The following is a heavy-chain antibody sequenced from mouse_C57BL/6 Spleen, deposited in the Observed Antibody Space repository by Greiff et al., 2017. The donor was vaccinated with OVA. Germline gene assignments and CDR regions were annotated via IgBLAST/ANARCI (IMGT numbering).Heavy chain of an antibody. Sequence: EVKLVESGGGLVKPGGSLKLSCAASGFTFSSYAMSWVRQTPEKRLEWVATISDGGSYTYYPDNVKGRFTISRDNAKNNLYLQMSHLKSEDTAMYYCARDVSNSFDYWGQGTTLTVSS. V-gene: IGHV5-4*01. CDR1: GFTFSSYA. CDR2: ISDGGSYT. CDR3: ARDVSNSFDY. D-gene: IGHD1-1*01. J-gene: IGHJ2*01.